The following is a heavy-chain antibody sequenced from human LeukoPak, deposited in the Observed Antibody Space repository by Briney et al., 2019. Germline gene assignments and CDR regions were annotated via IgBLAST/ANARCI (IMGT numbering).Heavy chain of an antibody. CDR3: ARGGTNYYYMDV. J-gene: IGHJ6*03. V-gene: IGHV3-48*03. CDR1: GFTFSSYE. CDR2: ISSSGSTI. Sequence: TGGSLRLSCAASGFTFSSYEMNWVRQAPGKGLEWVSYISSSGSTIYYADSVKGRFTVSRDNSKNTLYLQMDSLRVDDTALYYCARGGTNYYYMDVWGNGTTVTVSS.